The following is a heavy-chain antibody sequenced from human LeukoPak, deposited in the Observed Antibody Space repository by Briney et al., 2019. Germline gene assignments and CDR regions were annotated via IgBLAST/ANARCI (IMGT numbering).Heavy chain of an antibody. Sequence: SETLSLTCTVSGGSISSSSYSSGWIRQPPGKGLQWIGSIYYSGSTYYHPSLKSRFTISVDTSKNHFSLKLSSVTTSDTAVYYCATHPGYDFWRGHYNYRMDVRGQGTTVTVSS. CDR3: ATHPGYDFWRGHYNYRMDV. V-gene: IGHV4-39*01. J-gene: IGHJ6*02. D-gene: IGHD3-3*01. CDR1: GGSISSSSYS. CDR2: IYYSGST.